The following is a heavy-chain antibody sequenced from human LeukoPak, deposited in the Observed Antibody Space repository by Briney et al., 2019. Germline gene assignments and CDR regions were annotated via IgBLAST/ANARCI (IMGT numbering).Heavy chain of an antibody. Sequence: SETLSLTCTVSGGSISSYYWSWIRQPPGKGLEWIGYIYYSGSTNYNPSLKSRVTISVDTSKNQFSLKLSSVTAADTAVYYCARVYCSGGRCYDSGGDYWGQGTLVTVSS. CDR1: GGSISSYY. V-gene: IGHV4-59*01. CDR3: ARVYCSGGRCYDSGGDY. J-gene: IGHJ4*02. D-gene: IGHD2-15*01. CDR2: IYYSGST.